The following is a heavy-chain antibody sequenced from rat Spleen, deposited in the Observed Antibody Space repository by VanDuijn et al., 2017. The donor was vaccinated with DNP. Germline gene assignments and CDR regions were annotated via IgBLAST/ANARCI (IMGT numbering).Heavy chain of an antibody. V-gene: IGHV5-20*01. D-gene: IGHD1-11*01. Sequence: EVQLVESGGGLVQPGRSLKLSCAASGFTFSDYYMAWVRQPPTKGLEWVAYISYDGGNTYYGDSVKGRFTISRDNAKNTLYLQMSSLRSEDMATYYCTGTADYWGQGVMVTVSS. CDR3: TGTADY. CDR2: ISYDGGNT. CDR1: GFTFSDYY. J-gene: IGHJ2*01.